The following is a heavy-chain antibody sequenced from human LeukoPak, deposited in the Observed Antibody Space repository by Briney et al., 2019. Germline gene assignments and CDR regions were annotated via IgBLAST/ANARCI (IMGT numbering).Heavy chain of an antibody. CDR1: GYTFTGYY. V-gene: IGHV1-2*02. CDR3: ARGAGSSSWHDAFDI. Sequence: ASVKVSCKAAGYTFTGYYMRWVRQAPGRGLEWMGWINPNSGGTNYAQKFQGRVTMTRDTSISTAYMELSRLRSDDTAVYYCARGAGSSSWHDAFDIWGQGTMVTVSS. J-gene: IGHJ3*02. D-gene: IGHD6-13*01. CDR2: INPNSGGT.